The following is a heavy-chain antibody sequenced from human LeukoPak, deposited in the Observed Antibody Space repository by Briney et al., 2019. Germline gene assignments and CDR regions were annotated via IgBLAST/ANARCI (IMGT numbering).Heavy chain of an antibody. CDR2: INHSGST. D-gene: IGHD1-1*01. J-gene: IGHJ4*02. CDR3: ARGRWNGKRTDY. V-gene: IGHV4-34*01. CDR1: GGSFSGYY. Sequence: SETLSLTCAVYGGSFSGYYWSWIRQPPGKGLEWIGEINHSGSTNYNPSLKSRVTISVDTSKNQFSLKLSSVPAADTAVYYCARGRWNGKRTDYWGQGTLVTVSS.